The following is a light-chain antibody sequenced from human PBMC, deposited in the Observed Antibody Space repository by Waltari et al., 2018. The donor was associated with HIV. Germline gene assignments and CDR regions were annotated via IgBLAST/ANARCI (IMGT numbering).Light chain of an antibody. Sequence: SYDLTQPPSVSVSPGQTARITCSGEKLGEKFVSWYQQKPGQSPMVVISQDSQRPSGIPERCSGSNSGNASTLAIGGTHPMDEADYYCQTWDIATGVFGGGTKLTVL. CDR2: QDS. CDR1: KLGEKF. J-gene: IGLJ3*02. CDR3: QTWDIATGV. V-gene: IGLV3-1*01.